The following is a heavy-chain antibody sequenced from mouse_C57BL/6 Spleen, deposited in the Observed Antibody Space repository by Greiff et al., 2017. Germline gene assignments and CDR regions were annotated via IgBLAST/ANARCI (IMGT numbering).Heavy chain of an antibody. CDR1: GYTFTSYW. V-gene: IGHV1-7*01. Sequence: QVQLQQSGAELAKPGASVKLSCKASGYTFTSYWMHWVKQRPGQGLEWIGYINPSSGYTKYNQKFKDKATLTADKSSSTAYMQLSSLTYEDSAVYYCARTPITTVVAPYAMDYWGQGTSVTVSS. CDR3: ARTPITTVVAPYAMDY. J-gene: IGHJ4*01. D-gene: IGHD1-1*01. CDR2: INPSSGYT.